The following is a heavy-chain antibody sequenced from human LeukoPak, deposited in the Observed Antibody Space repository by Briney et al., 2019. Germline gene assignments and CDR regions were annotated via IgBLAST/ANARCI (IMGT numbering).Heavy chain of an antibody. CDR1: RFIFSNYN. D-gene: IGHD2-21*01. Sequence: GGSLRLSCAASRFIFSNYNMNWVRQAPGKGLEWVSYISSGSDTIYYADSVKGRFTISRDNAKNSLYLQMSSLRAEDTAVYYCARDTDCGGDCYAVHDAFDIWGQGTMVTVSS. V-gene: IGHV3-48*01. CDR3: ARDTDCGGDCYAVHDAFDI. CDR2: ISSGSDTI. J-gene: IGHJ3*02.